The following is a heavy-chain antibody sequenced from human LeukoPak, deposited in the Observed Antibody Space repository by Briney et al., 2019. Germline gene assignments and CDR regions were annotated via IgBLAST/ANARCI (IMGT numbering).Heavy chain of an antibody. V-gene: IGHV3-11*01. D-gene: IGHD4-17*01. J-gene: IGHJ4*02. CDR1: GFTFSDYY. Sequence: KTGGSLRLSCAASGFTFSDYYMSWIRQAPGKGLEWVSYISSSGSTIYYADSVKGRFTISRDNAKNSLYLQMNSLRAEDTAVYYCANSPVDNGDSVDYWGQGTLVTVSS. CDR3: ANSPVDNGDSVDY. CDR2: ISSSGSTI.